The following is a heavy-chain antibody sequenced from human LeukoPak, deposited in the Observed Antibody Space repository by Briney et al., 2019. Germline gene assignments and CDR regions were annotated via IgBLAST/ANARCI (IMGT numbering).Heavy chain of an antibody. CDR1: GFTFSSYN. V-gene: IGHV3-21*01. J-gene: IGHJ4*02. D-gene: IGHD3-10*01. CDR3: ARASYGSGSYPNHFDY. Sequence: GGSLRLSCAASGFTFSSYNMNWVRQAPGKGLEWVSSISSSSSYMYYADSVKGRFTISRGNAKNSLYLQLNSLRAEDTAVYYCARASYGSGSYPNHFDYWGQGTLVTVSS. CDR2: ISSSSSYM.